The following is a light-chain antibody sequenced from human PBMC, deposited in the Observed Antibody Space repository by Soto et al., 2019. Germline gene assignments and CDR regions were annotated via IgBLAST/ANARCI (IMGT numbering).Light chain of an antibody. Sequence: QSALTQPASVSGSPGQSITISCTGTSSDVGTYNFVSWYQQHPGKAPKLMIFDVSNRPSGVSNRFSGSKSGNTASLTISGLQADDEAYYYCSSYTGSTSYVFASGTKVTVL. J-gene: IGLJ1*01. CDR2: DVS. CDR1: SSDVGTYNF. V-gene: IGLV2-14*03. CDR3: SSYTGSTSYV.